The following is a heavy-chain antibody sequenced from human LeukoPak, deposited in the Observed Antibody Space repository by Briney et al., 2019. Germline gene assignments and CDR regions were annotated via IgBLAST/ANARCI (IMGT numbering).Heavy chain of an antibody. D-gene: IGHD6-13*01. Sequence: GGSLRLSCAVSGFSVSGYWMTWVRQAPGKGLEWVANIKQDGSEKNYVDSVKGRFTISRDNAENSLFLQMNSLRVEDTAVYYCAREWQGGIAAAGTRIEGDCWGQGSLVAVCS. CDR3: AREWQGGIAAAGTRIEGDC. CDR1: GFSVSGYW. CDR2: IKQDGSEK. J-gene: IGHJ4*02. V-gene: IGHV3-7*01.